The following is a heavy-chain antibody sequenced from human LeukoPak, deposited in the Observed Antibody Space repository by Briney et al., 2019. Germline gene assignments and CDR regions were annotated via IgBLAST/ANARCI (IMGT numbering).Heavy chain of an antibody. D-gene: IGHD5-18*01. CDR3: ARDPRTVDTAMVDLDY. V-gene: IGHV1-69*04. CDR2: IIPILGIA. J-gene: IGHJ4*02. CDR1: GYTFTGYY. Sequence: GASVKVSCKASGYTFTGYYMHWVRQAPGQGLEWMGRIIPILGIANYAQKFQGRVTITADKSTSTAYMELSSLRSEDTAVYYCARDPRTVDTAMVDLDYWGQGTLVTVSS.